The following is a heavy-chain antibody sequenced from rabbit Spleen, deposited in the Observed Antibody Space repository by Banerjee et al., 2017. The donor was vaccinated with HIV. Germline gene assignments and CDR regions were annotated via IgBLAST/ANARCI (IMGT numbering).Heavy chain of an antibody. CDR2: IWTGSTSIT. D-gene: IGHD8-1*01. CDR1: GFSFTSGYD. CDR3: ARDAGTSFSTYGM. V-gene: IGHV1S40*01. J-gene: IGHJ6*01. Sequence: QSLEESGGDLVKPGASLTLTCTASGFSFTSGYDMCWVRQATGKGLEWIGTIWTGSTSITWYANWALGRFTISKTSSTTVTLQMTSLTVADTATYFCARDAGTSFSTYGM.